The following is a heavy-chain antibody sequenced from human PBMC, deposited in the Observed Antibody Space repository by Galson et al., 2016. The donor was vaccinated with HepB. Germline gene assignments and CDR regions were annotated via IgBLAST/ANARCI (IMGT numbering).Heavy chain of an antibody. Sequence: SLRLSCAASGFTVSNNYVTWVRQAPGKGLEWVSIIYSTGSTYYADSVKGRFTISRDHSKNTVYLQMNRLRAEDTAVYYCARDVGPWGRGTLVTVTS. CDR1: GFTVSNNY. D-gene: IGHD2-15*01. CDR3: ARDVGP. J-gene: IGHJ5*02. V-gene: IGHV3-53*01. CDR2: IYSTGST.